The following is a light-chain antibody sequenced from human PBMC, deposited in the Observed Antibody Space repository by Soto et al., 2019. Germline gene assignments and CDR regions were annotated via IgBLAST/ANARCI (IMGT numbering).Light chain of an antibody. CDR1: QSISSD. V-gene: IGKV3-15*01. Sequence: EIVMTQSPATLSVSPGERATLSCRASQSISSDLAWYQQKPGQPPRLLIYGASTRGTGVPARFTGSGSGSDFTLAISGLQSEDFAVYYCPQGDNWPLTFGQGTRLEI. CDR3: PQGDNWPLT. CDR2: GAS. J-gene: IGKJ2*01.